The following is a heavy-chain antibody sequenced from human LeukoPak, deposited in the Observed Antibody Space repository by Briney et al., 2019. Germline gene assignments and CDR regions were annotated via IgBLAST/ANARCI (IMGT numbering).Heavy chain of an antibody. Sequence: GSLRLSCAASGFTFDDYAMHWVRQAPGKGLEWVAVISYDGSNKYYADSVKGRFTISRDNSKNTLYLQMNSLRAEDTAVYYCAKGPSGSYGQWRFSYFDYWGQGTLVTVSS. D-gene: IGHD1-26*01. CDR2: ISYDGSNK. CDR1: GFTFDDYA. J-gene: IGHJ4*02. V-gene: IGHV3-30-3*01. CDR3: AKGPSGSYGQWRFSYFDY.